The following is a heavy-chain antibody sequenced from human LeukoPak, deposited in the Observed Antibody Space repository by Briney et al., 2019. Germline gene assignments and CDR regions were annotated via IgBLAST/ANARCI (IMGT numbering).Heavy chain of an antibody. Sequence: ASVKVSCKASGYTFTSYGISWVRQAPGQGLEWMGWISAYNGNTNYAQKLQGRVTMTTDTSTSTAYMELRSLRSDDTAVYYCARDRPTVTQTAFDYWGQGTLVTVSS. D-gene: IGHD4-17*01. CDR1: GYTFTSYG. CDR2: ISAYNGNT. V-gene: IGHV1-18*01. J-gene: IGHJ4*02. CDR3: ARDRPTVTQTAFDY.